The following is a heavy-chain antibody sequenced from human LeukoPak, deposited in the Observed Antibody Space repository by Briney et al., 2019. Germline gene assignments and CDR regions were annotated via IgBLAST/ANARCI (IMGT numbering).Heavy chain of an antibody. D-gene: IGHD6-6*01. V-gene: IGHV4-59*08. CDR2: IYYSGST. CDR3: AASXAGXSRS. J-gene: IGHJ4*02. Sequence: SETLSLTCTVSGGSITSYYWNWIRQPPGKGLEWIGYIYYSGSTNYNPSLKSRVTISIDTSKNQFSLKLSSVTAADTAVYYCAASXAGXSRSWGQGTLVTVSS. CDR1: GGSITSYY.